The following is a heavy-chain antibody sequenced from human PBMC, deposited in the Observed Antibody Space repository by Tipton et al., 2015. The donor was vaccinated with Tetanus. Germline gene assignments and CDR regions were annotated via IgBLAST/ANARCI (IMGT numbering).Heavy chain of an antibody. Sequence: SLRLSCAASGFTFSGSAMHWVRQASGKGLEWVGRIRSKAYSYATSYAASVKGRFTISRDDSKNTAYLQMNTLKTEDTAVYYCTAPYGDYDYWYFDLWGRGTLVTVSS. D-gene: IGHD4-17*01. CDR3: TAPYGDYDYWYFDL. J-gene: IGHJ2*01. V-gene: IGHV3-73*01. CDR2: IRSKAYSYAT. CDR1: GFTFSGSA.